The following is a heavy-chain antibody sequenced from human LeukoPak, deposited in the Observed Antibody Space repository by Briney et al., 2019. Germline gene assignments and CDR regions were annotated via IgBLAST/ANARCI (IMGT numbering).Heavy chain of an antibody. Sequence: ASVKVSCKASGGTFSSYAISWVRQAPGEGLEWMGGIIPIFGTACYAQEFQGRVTITADESTSTVYMELSSLRSDDTAVYYCARPSGISAAMNYYYGMDVWGQGTTVTVSS. CDR1: GGTFSSYA. CDR2: IIPIFGTA. V-gene: IGHV1-69*13. D-gene: IGHD2-2*01. J-gene: IGHJ6*02. CDR3: ARPSGISAAMNYYYGMDV.